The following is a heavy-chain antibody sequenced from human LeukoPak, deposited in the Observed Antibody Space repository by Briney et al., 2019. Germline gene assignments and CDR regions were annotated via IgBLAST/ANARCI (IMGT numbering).Heavy chain of an antibody. CDR2: ISSSSSYI. V-gene: IGHV3-21*04. Sequence: GGSLRLSCAASGFTFSSYSMNWVRQAPGKGLEWVSSISSSSSYIYYADSVKGRFTISRDNAKNSLYLQMNSLRAEDTAVYYCAKVDRLWSYFDYWGQGTLVTVSS. D-gene: IGHD3-10*01. CDR3: AKVDRLWSYFDY. J-gene: IGHJ4*02. CDR1: GFTFSSYS.